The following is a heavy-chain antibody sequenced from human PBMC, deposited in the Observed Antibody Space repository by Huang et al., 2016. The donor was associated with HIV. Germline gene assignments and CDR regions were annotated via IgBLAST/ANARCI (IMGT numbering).Heavy chain of an antibody. J-gene: IGHJ4*02. CDR2: ISNEGSTE. CDR1: GFTFSNYA. Sequence: QVQSVESGGGVVQPGTSLSLSCAASGFTFSNYAMNWVRQDPGKGLEWLAGISNEGSTEYYEDSVKGRFTISRDKSKNTVYLQMNSLRAEDTAVYYCARSEPSRYYFDYWGQGTLVTVSS. V-gene: IGHV3-30-3*01. CDR3: ARSEPSRYYFDY.